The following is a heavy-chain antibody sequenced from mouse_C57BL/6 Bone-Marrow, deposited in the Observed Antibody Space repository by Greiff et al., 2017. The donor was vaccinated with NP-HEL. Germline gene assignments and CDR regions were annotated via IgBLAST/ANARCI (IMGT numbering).Heavy chain of an antibody. D-gene: IGHD1-1*01. Sequence: EVQLQQSGTVLVKPGASVKMSCKASGYTFTSYWMHWVKQRPGQGLEWIGAIYPGNSDTSYNQKFKGKAKLTAVTSASTAYMELSSLTTEDSAVYYCTRKRSYGGGYDFDYWGQGTTLTVSS. CDR1: GYTFTSYW. V-gene: IGHV1-5*01. J-gene: IGHJ2*01. CDR2: IYPGNSDT. CDR3: TRKRSYGGGYDFDY.